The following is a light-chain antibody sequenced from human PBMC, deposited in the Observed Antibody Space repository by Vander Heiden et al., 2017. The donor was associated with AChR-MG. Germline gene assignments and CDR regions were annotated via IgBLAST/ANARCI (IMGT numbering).Light chain of an antibody. Sequence: IVLTQSPPSPPVTPGEPASISCRSSQSLLHSDGYSYLDWYLQKPGQAPQLLIYLGSFRPSGVPDRFSGSGSGTHFTLKISRVEAEDVGIYYCMQSLQASSLTFGGRTRVEIK. V-gene: IGKV2-28*01. CDR1: QSLLHSDGYSY. J-gene: IGKJ4*01. CDR2: LGS. CDR3: MQSLQASSLT.